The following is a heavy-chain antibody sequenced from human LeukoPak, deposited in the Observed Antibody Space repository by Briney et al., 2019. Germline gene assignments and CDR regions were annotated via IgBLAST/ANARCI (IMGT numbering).Heavy chain of an antibody. J-gene: IGHJ4*02. CDR1: GFTFDDYA. CDR2: ISWNSGSI. Sequence: PGRSLRLSCAASGFTFDDYAMHWVRQAPGKGLEWVSGISWNSGSIGYADSVKGRFTISRDNAKNSLYLQMNSLRAEDTALYYCAKSVADGEDYFDYWGQGTPVTVSS. CDR3: AKSVADGEDYFDY. D-gene: IGHD6-19*01. V-gene: IGHV3-9*01.